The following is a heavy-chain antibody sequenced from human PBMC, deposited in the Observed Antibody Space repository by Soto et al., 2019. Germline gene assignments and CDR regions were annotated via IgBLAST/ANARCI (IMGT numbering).Heavy chain of an antibody. J-gene: IGHJ4*02. D-gene: IGHD2-2*01. CDR3: AKDGHDCSSTICYFDY. CDR1: GFTFSSYA. V-gene: IGHV3-23*01. Sequence: PGGSLRLSCEASGFTFSSYAMSWVRQAPGKGLEWVSAISGSGGSTYYADSVKGRFTISRDYPKNTLYLQMNSLRAEDTPVYYCAKDGHDCSSTICYFDYWGQGTMVTVSS. CDR2: ISGSGGST.